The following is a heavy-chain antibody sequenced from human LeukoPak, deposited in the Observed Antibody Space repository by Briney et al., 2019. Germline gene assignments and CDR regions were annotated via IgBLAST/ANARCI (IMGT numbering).Heavy chain of an antibody. V-gene: IGHV3-30*18. J-gene: IGHJ4*02. CDR2: VSFDSNNI. CDR1: GFTFTSHG. CDR3: AKAHLPRHEPGNFYFDY. D-gene: IGHD7-27*01. Sequence: GGSLRLSCAASGFTFTSHGMHWVRQAPGKGLEWVAVVSFDSNNIYYADSVKGRFTISRDNSKNTLYLQMNSLRGEDTAVYYCAKAHLPRHEPGNFYFDYWGQGTLVTVSS.